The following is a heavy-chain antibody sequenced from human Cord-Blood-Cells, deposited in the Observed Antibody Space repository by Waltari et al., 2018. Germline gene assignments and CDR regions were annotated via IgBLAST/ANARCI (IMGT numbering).Heavy chain of an antibody. CDR2: INPNSGGT. J-gene: IGHJ6*02. Sequence: QVQLVQSGAEVKKPGASVKVSCKDSGYTFTGYYMHWVRQAPGQGLEWMGWINPNSGGTNYAQKFQGWVTMTRDTSISTAYMELSRLRSDETAVYYCARDMGVTLYYYYGMDVWGQGTTVTVSS. CDR1: GYTFTGYY. V-gene: IGHV1-2*04. CDR3: ARDMGVTLYYYYGMDV. D-gene: IGHD1-26*01.